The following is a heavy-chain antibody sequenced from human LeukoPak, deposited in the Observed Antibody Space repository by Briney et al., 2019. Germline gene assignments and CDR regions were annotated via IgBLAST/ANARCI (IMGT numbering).Heavy chain of an antibody. J-gene: IGHJ4*02. CDR1: GFTFSSYA. CDR2: ISGSGGST. V-gene: IGHV3-23*01. Sequence: GGSLRLSCAASGFTFSSYAMSWVRQAPGKGLEWVSAISGSGGSTYYADSVKGRFTISRDNSKNTLYLQMNSLRAEDTAVYYCAKGGKYSSSWSRHYFDYWGQGTLVTVSS. D-gene: IGHD6-13*01. CDR3: AKGGKYSSSWSRHYFDY.